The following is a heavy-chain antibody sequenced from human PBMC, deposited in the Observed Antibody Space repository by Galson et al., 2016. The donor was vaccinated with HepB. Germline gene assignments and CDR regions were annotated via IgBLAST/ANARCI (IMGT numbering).Heavy chain of an antibody. D-gene: IGHD2/OR15-2a*01. CDR3: ARLLRQTEY. CDR2: IQYSGTT. CDR1: GGSVISGSYY. J-gene: IGHJ4*02. Sequence: QVQLHESGAGLVKPSETLSLTCTVSGGSVISGSYYWSWIRQPPGKGLELIGYIQYSGTTNYNPSLKSRVTISVHTSKTQFSLGLTSVTAADTAVYYCARLLRQTEYWGQGILVTVS. V-gene: IGHV4-61*01.